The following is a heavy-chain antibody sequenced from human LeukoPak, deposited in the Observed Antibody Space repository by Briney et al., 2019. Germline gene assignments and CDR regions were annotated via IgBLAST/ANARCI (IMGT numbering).Heavy chain of an antibody. J-gene: IGHJ4*02. CDR1: GDSVSSNSVA. V-gene: IGHV6-1*01. CDR3: ARDGYNYFDY. D-gene: IGHD5-24*01. CDR2: TYYRSKWYN. Sequence: PSQTLSLTCAISGDSVSSNSVAWNWIRQSPSRGLEWLGRTYYRSKWYNDYAESVKSRIIIDPETSKNQFSLQLTSVTPEDTAVYYCARDGYNYFDYWGQGTLVTVSS.